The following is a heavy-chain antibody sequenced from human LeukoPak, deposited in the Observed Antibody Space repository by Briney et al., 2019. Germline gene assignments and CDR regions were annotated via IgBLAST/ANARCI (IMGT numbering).Heavy chain of an antibody. CDR2: IIPIFGTA. Sequence: ASVKVSCKASGGTFSSYAISWVRQAPGQGLEWMGGIIPIFGTANYAQKFQGRVTITADKSTSTAYMWLSSLRSEDTAVYYCAGSGGTYYYDSSGYLTNAFDIWGQGTMVTVSS. CDR3: AGSGGTYYYDSSGYLTNAFDI. J-gene: IGHJ3*02. D-gene: IGHD3-22*01. CDR1: GGTFSSYA. V-gene: IGHV1-69*06.